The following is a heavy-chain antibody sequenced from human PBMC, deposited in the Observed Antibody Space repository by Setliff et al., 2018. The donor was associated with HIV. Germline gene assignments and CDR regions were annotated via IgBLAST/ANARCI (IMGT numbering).Heavy chain of an antibody. Sequence: PGGSLRLSCAASGFTFDDYGMSWVRQAPGKGLEWVSGINWNGGSTGYADSVKGRFTISRDNAKNSLYLQMNSLRAEDTALYHCARGKIVVVPAAMRPFDYWGQGTLVTVSS. D-gene: IGHD2-2*01. CDR3: ARGKIVVVPAAMRPFDY. CDR1: GFTFDDYG. V-gene: IGHV3-20*01. CDR2: INWNGGST. J-gene: IGHJ4*02.